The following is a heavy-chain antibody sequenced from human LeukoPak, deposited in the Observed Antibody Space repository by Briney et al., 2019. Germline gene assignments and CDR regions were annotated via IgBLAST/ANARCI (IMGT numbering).Heavy chain of an antibody. CDR1: GGSFQSFY. D-gene: IGHD6-13*01. Sequence: KPSETLSLTCAVYGGSFQSFYWTWVRQPPGKGLEWIGEISHSGSPNYNPSLKSRLTISVDLPKNQFSLDLRSVTAADTAVYYCARDAAAGYSLACWGQGTLVTVSS. J-gene: IGHJ4*02. CDR2: ISHSGSP. CDR3: ARDAAAGYSLAC. V-gene: IGHV4-34*01.